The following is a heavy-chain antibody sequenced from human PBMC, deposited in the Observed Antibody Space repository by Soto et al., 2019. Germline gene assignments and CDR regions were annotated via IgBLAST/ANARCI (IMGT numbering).Heavy chain of an antibody. J-gene: IGHJ4*02. V-gene: IGHV3-30*18. D-gene: IGHD6-19*01. Sequence: QVQLVESGGGVVQPGRSLRLSCAASGFTISSYGMHWVRQAPGKGLEWVAVISYDGSNKYYADSVKGRFTISRDNSKNTLYLQMNSLRAEDTAVYYCANVGSSSGWYTDYWGQGTLVTVSS. CDR1: GFTISSYG. CDR3: ANVGSSSGWYTDY. CDR2: ISYDGSNK.